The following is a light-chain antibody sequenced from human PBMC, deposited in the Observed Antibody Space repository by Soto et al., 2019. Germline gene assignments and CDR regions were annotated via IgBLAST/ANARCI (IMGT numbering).Light chain of an antibody. CDR1: QGISSW. J-gene: IGKJ4*01. V-gene: IGKV1-12*01. CDR3: QQANSFPLT. Sequence: DLQMTQSPSSVSASVGDRVSITCRASQGISSWLAGYQQKPWRAPKLQIYTGSSLQSGVPSRFSGTGSVTDVTLTISSHQTEEVATYYCQQANSFPLTFGGGTKLEIK. CDR2: TGS.